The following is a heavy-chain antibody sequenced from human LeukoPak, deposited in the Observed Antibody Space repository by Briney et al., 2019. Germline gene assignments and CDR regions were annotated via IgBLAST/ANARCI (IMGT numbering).Heavy chain of an antibody. D-gene: IGHD3-3*01. V-gene: IGHV4-38-2*01. CDR1: GYSISSGYY. CDR2: IYHSGST. Sequence: SETLSLXCAVSGYSISSGYYWGWIRQPPGTGLEWIGSIYHSGSTYYNPSLKSRVTISVDTSKNQFSLKLSSVTAADTAVYYCARRERITIFGVVIIGVIDYWGQGTLVTVSS. J-gene: IGHJ4*02. CDR3: ARRERITIFGVVIIGVIDY.